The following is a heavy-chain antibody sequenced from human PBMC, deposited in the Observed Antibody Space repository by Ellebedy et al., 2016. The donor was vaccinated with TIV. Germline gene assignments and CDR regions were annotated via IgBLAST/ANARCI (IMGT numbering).Heavy chain of an antibody. V-gene: IGHV3-11*01. D-gene: IGHD2/OR15-2a*01. CDR1: GFTFSDYY. J-gene: IGHJ4*02. CDR2: ISSSGSTI. CDR3: ATSRNIALFDY. Sequence: GESLKISCAASGFTFSDYYMSWIRQAPGKGLEWVSYISSSGSTIYYADSVKGRFTISRDNAKNSLYLQMNSLRAEDTAVYYCATSRNIALFDYWGQGTLVTVSS.